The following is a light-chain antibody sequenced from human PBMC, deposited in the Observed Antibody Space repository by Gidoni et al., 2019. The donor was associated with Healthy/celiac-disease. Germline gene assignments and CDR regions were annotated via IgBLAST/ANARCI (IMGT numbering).Light chain of an antibody. CDR3: QQYDNLPPFT. CDR1: QDISNY. V-gene: IGKV1-33*01. CDR2: DAS. Sequence: DIQMTQSPSSLSASVGDRVNITCQASQDISNYLNWYQQKPGKAPKLLIYDASNLETGVPSRFSGSGSGTDFTFTISSLQPEDIATYYCQQYDNLPPFTFGPGTKVDIK. J-gene: IGKJ3*01.